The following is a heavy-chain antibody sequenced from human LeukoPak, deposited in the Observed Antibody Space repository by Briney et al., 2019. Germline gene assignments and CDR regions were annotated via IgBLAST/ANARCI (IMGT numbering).Heavy chain of an antibody. CDR3: ARGSDDFWSGYYPGYYYMDV. V-gene: IGHV4-59*01. CDR1: GGSISSYY. Sequence: SETLSLTCTVSGGSISSYYWSWIRQPPGKGLEWIGYIYYSGSTNYNPSLKSRVTISVDTSKNQFSLKLSSVTTADTAVYYCARGSDDFWSGYYPGYYYMDVWGRGTTVTVSS. CDR2: IYYSGST. J-gene: IGHJ6*03. D-gene: IGHD3-3*01.